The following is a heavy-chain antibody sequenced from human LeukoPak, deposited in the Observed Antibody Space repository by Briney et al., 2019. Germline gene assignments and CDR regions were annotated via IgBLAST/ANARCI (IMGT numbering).Heavy chain of an antibody. J-gene: IGHJ4*02. V-gene: IGHV5-51*01. CDR2: IYPDDSDT. Sequence: GEPLKISCKGSGYSFTTYWIAWVRQMPGKGLELMGIIYPDDSDTRYSPSFQGQVTISADNSITTAYLQWSSLEASDTAMHYCARGVDGHTYGVGYWGQGTLVTVSS. CDR1: GYSFTTYW. CDR3: ARGVDGHTYGVGY. D-gene: IGHD2-8*01.